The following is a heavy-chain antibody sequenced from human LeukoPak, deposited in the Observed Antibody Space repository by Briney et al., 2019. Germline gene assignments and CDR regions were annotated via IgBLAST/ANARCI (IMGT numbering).Heavy chain of an antibody. D-gene: IGHD3-16*02. CDR3: ARDEGRSGVYDYVWGSYRPQYYFDY. CDR2: INPSGGST. CDR1: GYTFTSYD. Sequence: ASVKVSCKASGYTFTSYDINWVRQATGQGLEWMGIINPSGGSTSYAQKFQGRVTMTRDTSTSTVYMELSSLRSEDTAVYYCARDEGRSGVYDYVWGSYRPQYYFDYWGQGTLVTVSS. V-gene: IGHV1-46*01. J-gene: IGHJ4*02.